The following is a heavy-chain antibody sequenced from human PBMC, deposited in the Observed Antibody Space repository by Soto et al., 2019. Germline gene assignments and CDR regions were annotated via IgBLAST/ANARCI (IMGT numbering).Heavy chain of an antibody. D-gene: IGHD3-9*01. Sequence: GASVKVSCKASGGTFSSYAISWVRQAPGQGLEWMGGIIPIFGTANYAQKFQGRVTITADESTSTAYMELSSLRSEDTAVYYCARRNDILTGYDVMYYGMDVWGQGTTVTVSS. V-gene: IGHV1-69*13. CDR2: IIPIFGTA. J-gene: IGHJ6*02. CDR1: GGTFSSYA. CDR3: ARRNDILTGYDVMYYGMDV.